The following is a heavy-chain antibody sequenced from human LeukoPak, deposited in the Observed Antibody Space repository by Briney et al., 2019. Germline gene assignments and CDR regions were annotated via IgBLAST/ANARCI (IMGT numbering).Heavy chain of an antibody. Sequence: GGSLRLSCAASGFTFTDWYKRGIRQARGKGRQCLSFIISSSTDTRYADSVTARFPTSRDNANKSVYLQMNSPTPEDTAIYYCVKSAGSYRVNWGQGTLVTVSS. CDR3: VKSAGSYRVN. CDR1: GFTFTDWY. D-gene: IGHD2-15*01. CDR2: IISSSTDT. V-gene: IGHV3-11*06. J-gene: IGHJ4*02.